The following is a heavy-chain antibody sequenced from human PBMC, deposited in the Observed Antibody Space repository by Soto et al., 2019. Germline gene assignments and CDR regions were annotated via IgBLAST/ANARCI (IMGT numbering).Heavy chain of an antibody. V-gene: IGHV1-69*01. CDR3: ARGAATVTNYYDYGMDV. J-gene: IGHJ6*02. CDR1: GGTFSSYA. D-gene: IGHD4-17*01. CDR2: IIPIFGTA. Sequence: QVQLVQSGAEVKKPGSSVKVSCKASGGTFSSYAISWVRQAPGQGLEWMGGIIPIFGTANYAQKFQGRVTITADESTSTAYRERSSLRSEETAVYYCARGAATVTNYYDYGMDVWGQGTTVTVSS.